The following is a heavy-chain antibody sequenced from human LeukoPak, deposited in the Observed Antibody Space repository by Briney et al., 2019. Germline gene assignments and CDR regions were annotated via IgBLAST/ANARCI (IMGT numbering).Heavy chain of an antibody. Sequence: PSETLSLTCTVSGGSISSYYWSWIRQPPGKGLEWIGYIYYSGSTNYNPSLKSRVTISVDTSKNQFSLKLSSVTAADTAVYYCARDTPYYDFWSGYSQWYFDLWGRGTLVTVSS. CDR1: GGSISSYY. V-gene: IGHV4-59*01. CDR2: IYYSGST. D-gene: IGHD3-3*01. J-gene: IGHJ2*01. CDR3: ARDTPYYDFWSGYSQWYFDL.